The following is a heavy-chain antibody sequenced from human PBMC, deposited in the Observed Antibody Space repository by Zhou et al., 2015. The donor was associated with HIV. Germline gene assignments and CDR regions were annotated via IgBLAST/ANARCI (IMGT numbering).Heavy chain of an antibody. CDR2: VIPGFGTA. CDR3: AMNYFGSGNYYPPSKQTYYYSFGLDV. D-gene: IGHD3-10*01. Sequence: QVQLVQSGAEVKKPGSSVKISCKASGGIFSDYAITWVRQVPGQGLEWMGGVIPGFGTANYAQEFQGRVTITADKVTATAYMELSSLRSEDTAMYYCAMNYFGSGNYYPPSKQTYYYSFGLDVWGPGTTVTVSS. CDR1: GGIFSDYA. V-gene: IGHV1-69*06. J-gene: IGHJ6*02.